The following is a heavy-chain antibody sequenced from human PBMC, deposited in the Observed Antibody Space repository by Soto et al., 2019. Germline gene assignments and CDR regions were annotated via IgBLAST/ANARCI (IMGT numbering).Heavy chain of an antibody. Sequence: ASVKVSCKASGYTFTSYGISWVRQAPGQGLEWMGWISAYNGNTNYAQKLQGRVTMATDTSTSTAYMELRSLRSDDTAVYYCARQITMVRGTYYYGMDVWGQGTTVNVSS. CDR1: GYTFTSYG. CDR2: ISAYNGNT. V-gene: IGHV1-18*01. J-gene: IGHJ6*02. CDR3: ARQITMVRGTYYYGMDV. D-gene: IGHD3-10*01.